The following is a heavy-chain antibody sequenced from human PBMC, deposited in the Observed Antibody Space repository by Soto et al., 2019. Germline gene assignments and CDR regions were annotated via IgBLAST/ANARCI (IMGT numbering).Heavy chain of an antibody. CDR3: SRVDPGETSPFDH. Sequence: ALVKVSCKASGYIFTSYYIHWVRQAPGQGLEWMGWINPFDGSRMFAQSFQGRVTMTRDTSTSTVYMEVSSLRSEDTAVYYCSRVDPGETSPFDHWGQGTLVTVS. CDR2: INPFDGSR. CDR1: GYIFTSYY. D-gene: IGHD3-10*01. V-gene: IGHV1-46*03. J-gene: IGHJ4*02.